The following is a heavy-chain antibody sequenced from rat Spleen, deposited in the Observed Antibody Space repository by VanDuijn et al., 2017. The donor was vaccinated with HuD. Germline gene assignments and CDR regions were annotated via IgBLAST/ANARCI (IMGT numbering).Heavy chain of an antibody. CDR2: ITSSTTKT. Sequence: EVQLVESGGGLVQPGSPLKVSCAASGFTFNTFAMAWVRQAPKKGLEWVATITSSTTKTYYPDSVKGRFTISRDDALSTLYLQMDSLRSEDTATYYCVRDPLRQWSFDYWGQGVMVTVSS. V-gene: IGHV5-29*01. J-gene: IGHJ2*01. D-gene: IGHD1-1*01. CDR3: VRDPLRQWSFDY. CDR1: GFTFNTFA.